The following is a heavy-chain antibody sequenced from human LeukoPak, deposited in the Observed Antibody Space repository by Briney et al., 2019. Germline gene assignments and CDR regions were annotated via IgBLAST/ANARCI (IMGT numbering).Heavy chain of an antibody. CDR2: ISYDGSNK. V-gene: IGHV3-30*04. J-gene: IGHJ4*02. CDR3: VQGTRRGAITMVRGVIGKSYYFDS. CDR1: GFTFSSYA. D-gene: IGHD3-10*01. Sequence: GRSLRLSCAASGFTFSSYAMHWVRQAPGKGLEWVAVISYDGSNKYYADSVKGRFTISRDNSKNTLYLQMNSLRAEDTAVYYCVQGTRRGAITMVRGVIGKSYYFDSWGQGTLVTVSS.